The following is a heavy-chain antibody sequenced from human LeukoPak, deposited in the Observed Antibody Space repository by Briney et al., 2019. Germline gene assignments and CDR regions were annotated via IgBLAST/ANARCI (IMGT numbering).Heavy chain of an antibody. V-gene: IGHV4-59*01. CDR1: GGSISRYY. CDR2: IDDSGNT. CDR3: ARSDYHGSGSHTVFDAFDI. D-gene: IGHD3-10*01. Sequence: SETLSLTSTVSGGSISRYYWSWIRRPPGKGLEWIGYIDDSGNTDYNPSLKSQVTISVDRSKNQLSLKLSFVTAADTAVYYCARSDYHGSGSHTVFDAFDIWGQGTGVTVSS. J-gene: IGHJ3*02.